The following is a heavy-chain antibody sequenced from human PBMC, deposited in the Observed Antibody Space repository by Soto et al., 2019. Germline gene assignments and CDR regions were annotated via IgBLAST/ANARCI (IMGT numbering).Heavy chain of an antibody. D-gene: IGHD4-17*01. CDR1: GGSISSSSYY. Sequence: PSETLSLTCTVSGGSISSSSYYWGWIRQPPGKGLEWIGSIYYSGSTYYNPSLKSRVTISVDTSKNQFSLKLSSVTAADTAVYYCARNYGDYLYYYYYMDVWGKGTTVTVSS. CDR2: IYYSGST. CDR3: ARNYGDYLYYYYYMDV. J-gene: IGHJ6*03. V-gene: IGHV4-39*01.